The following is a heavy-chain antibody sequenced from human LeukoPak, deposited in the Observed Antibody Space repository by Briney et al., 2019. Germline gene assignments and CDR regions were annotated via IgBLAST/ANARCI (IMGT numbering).Heavy chain of an antibody. CDR3: ARHETGPYFDY. CDR2: IYPGDSDT. Sequence: GESLKISCKGFGYSFTSYWIGWGRQMRGKGLECMGIIYPGDSDTRYSPSFKGQVTISADKSISTAYLQWSSLKASDTAMYYCARHETGPYFDYWGQGTLVTVSS. J-gene: IGHJ4*02. V-gene: IGHV5-51*01. D-gene: IGHD1-1*01. CDR1: GYSFTSYW.